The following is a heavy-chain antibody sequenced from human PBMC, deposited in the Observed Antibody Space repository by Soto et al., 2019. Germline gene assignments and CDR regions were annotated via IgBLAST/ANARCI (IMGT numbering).Heavy chain of an antibody. CDR2: SYYGGNT. V-gene: IGHV4-59*01. D-gene: IGHD1-26*01. Sequence: SETLSLTGSVSGGAITSYYWSWLLQPLGKGLEWIGSSYYGGNTHYNPSLKSRVTISEATSKTQCSLKLKSVTTADTAVYYCARKLWFSEPSNSFDPLGQGTLVTASS. CDR3: ARKLWFSEPSNSFDP. J-gene: IGHJ5*02. CDR1: GGAITSYY.